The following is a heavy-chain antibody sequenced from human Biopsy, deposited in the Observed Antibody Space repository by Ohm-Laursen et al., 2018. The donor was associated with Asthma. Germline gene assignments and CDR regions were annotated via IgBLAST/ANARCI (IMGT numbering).Heavy chain of an antibody. Sequence: TLSLTCTVSGGSISSGGYYWSWIRQHPGKGLEWIGYIYYSGSTYYIPSLKSRVTISVDTSKNQFSLKLSSVTAADTAVYYCARVPHYDILTGFTLRYYYGMDVWGQGTTVTVSS. J-gene: IGHJ6*02. CDR3: ARVPHYDILTGFTLRYYYGMDV. D-gene: IGHD3-9*01. CDR2: IYYSGST. V-gene: IGHV4-31*03. CDR1: GGSISSGGYY.